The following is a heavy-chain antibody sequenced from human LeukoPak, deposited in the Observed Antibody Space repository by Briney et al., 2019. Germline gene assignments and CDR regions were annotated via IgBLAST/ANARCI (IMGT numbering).Heavy chain of an antibody. V-gene: IGHV3-30*18. CDR3: ANSGSISYFDY. CDR2: ISYDGSNK. CDR1: GFTFSSYG. Sequence: PGRSLRLSCAAYGFTFSSYGMHWVRQAPGKGLEWVAVISYDGSNKYYADSVKGRFTISRDNSKNTLYLQMNSLRAEDTAVYYCANSGSISYFDYWGQGTLVTVSS. D-gene: IGHD6-25*01. J-gene: IGHJ4*02.